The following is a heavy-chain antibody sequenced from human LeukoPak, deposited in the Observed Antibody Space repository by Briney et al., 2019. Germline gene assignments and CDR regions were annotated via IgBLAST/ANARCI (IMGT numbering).Heavy chain of an antibody. J-gene: IGHJ4*02. CDR2: ITSSSRTI. V-gene: IGHV3-48*01. CDR1: GFTFSSYS. D-gene: IGHD4-17*01. CDR3: ARDVGVYGDYAILGY. Sequence: GGSLRLSCAASGFTFSSYSMNWVRQAQGKGLEWLSFITSSSRTIYYTDSVRGRFTVSRDNGKNSLYLQMNSLRAEDSAVYYCARDVGVYGDYAILGYWGQGTLVTVSS.